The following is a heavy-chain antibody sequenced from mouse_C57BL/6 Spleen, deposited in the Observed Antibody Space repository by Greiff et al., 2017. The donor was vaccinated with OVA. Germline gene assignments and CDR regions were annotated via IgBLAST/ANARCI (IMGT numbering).Heavy chain of an antibody. J-gene: IGHJ4*01. V-gene: IGHV5-17*01. CDR3: ARGLRPVMDY. D-gene: IGHD1-1*01. CDR2: ISSGSSTI. CDR1: GFTFSDYG. Sequence: EVKLMESGGGLVKPGGSLKLSCAASGFTFSDYGMHWVRQAPEKGLEWVAYISSGSSTIYYADTVKGRFTISRDNAKNTLFLQMTSLRSEDTAMYYCARGLRPVMDYWGQGTSVTVSS.